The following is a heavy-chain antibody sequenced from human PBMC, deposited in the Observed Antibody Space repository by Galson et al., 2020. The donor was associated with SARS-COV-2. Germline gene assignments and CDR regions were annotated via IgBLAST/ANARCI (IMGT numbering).Heavy chain of an antibody. CDR3: ATGIVRYFDQSDYYYGMDV. Sequence: ASVKVSCKVSGYTLTELSMHWVRQAPGKGLEWMGGFDPEDGETIYAQKFQGRVTMTEDTSTYTAYMELSSLRSEDTAVYYCATGIVRYFDQSDYYYGMDVWGQGTTVTVSS. CDR2: FDPEDGET. CDR1: GYTLTELS. J-gene: IGHJ6*02. V-gene: IGHV1-24*01. D-gene: IGHD3-9*01.